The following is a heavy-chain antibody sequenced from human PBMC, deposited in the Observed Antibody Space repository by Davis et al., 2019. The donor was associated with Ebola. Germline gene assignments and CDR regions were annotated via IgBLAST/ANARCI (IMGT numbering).Heavy chain of an antibody. CDR2: INHSGST. CDR3: ARRGGYFDY. V-gene: IGHV4-34*01. J-gene: IGHJ4*02. CDR1: GGSFSGYY. D-gene: IGHD6-13*01. Sequence: MPSETLSLTCAVYGGSFSGYYWSWIRQPPGKGLEWIGEINHSGSTNYNPSLKSRVTISVDTSKNQFSLKLSSVTAADTAVYYCARRGGYFDYWGQGTLVTVSS.